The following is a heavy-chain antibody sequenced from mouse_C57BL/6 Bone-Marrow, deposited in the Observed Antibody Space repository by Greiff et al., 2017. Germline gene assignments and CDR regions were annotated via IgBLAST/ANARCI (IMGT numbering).Heavy chain of an antibody. V-gene: IGHV14-2*01. CDR3: AGYNYLDY. D-gene: IGHD1-2*01. CDR1: GFNIKDYY. Sequence: VQLMQSGAELVKPGASVKLSCTASGFNIKDYYMHWVKQRPEQGLEWIGRSDPEDGETKYASKFQGKATITADTSSNTAYRQLSSLTSEDTAVYYCAGYNYLDYGGQGTTLTVSS. J-gene: IGHJ2*01. CDR2: SDPEDGET.